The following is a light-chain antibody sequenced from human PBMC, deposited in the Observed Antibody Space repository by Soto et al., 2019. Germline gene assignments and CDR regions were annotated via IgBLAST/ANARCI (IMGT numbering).Light chain of an antibody. J-gene: IGLJ2*01. CDR3: SSYTSSGTQV. Sequence: QSALTQPASVSGSPGQSITISCTGTSSDVGTYNYVSWYQHHPGKAPKLMIYEVSNRPSGISSRFSASKSGNTASLTISGLQSEDEADYYCSSYTSSGTQVFGGGTKLTVL. V-gene: IGLV2-14*01. CDR2: EVS. CDR1: SSDVGTYNY.